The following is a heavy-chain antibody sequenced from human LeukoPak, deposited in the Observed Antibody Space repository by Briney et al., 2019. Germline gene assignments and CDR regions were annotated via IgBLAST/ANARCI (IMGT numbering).Heavy chain of an antibody. J-gene: IGHJ5*02. D-gene: IGHD6-13*01. Sequence: GESLKISCKGSGYSFTSYWIGWVRPMPGKGLEWMGIIYPGDSDTRYSPSFQGQVTISADKSISTAYLQWSSLKASDTAMYYCARLLAAAGRAVNWFDPWGQGTLVTVSS. CDR3: ARLLAAAGRAVNWFDP. CDR1: GYSFTSYW. CDR2: IYPGDSDT. V-gene: IGHV5-51*01.